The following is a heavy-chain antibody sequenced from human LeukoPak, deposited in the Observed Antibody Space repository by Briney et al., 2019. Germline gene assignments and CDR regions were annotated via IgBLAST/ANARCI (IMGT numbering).Heavy chain of an antibody. V-gene: IGHV3-48*03. D-gene: IGHD6-13*01. CDR3: ARGWRGSSWYGGYYYYYMDV. J-gene: IGHJ6*03. CDR1: GFTFSSYE. Sequence: PGGSLRLSCAASGFTFSSYEMNWVRQAPGKGLEWVSYISSSGSTIYYADSVKGRFTISRDNAKNSLYLQMSSLRAEDTAVYYCARGWRGSSWYGGYYYYYMDVWGKGTTVTISS. CDR2: ISSSGSTI.